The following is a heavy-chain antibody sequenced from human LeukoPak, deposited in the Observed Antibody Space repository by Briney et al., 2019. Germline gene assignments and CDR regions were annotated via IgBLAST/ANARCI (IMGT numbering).Heavy chain of an antibody. CDR2: IYTSGST. D-gene: IGHD3-22*01. J-gene: IGHJ4*02. Sequence: PSETLSLTCTVSGGSISSYYWSWIRQPAGKGLEWTGRIYTSGSTNYNPSLKSRVTMSVDTSKNQFSLKLSSVAAADTAVYYCARDLGVPNYDSSGSYFDYWGQGTLVTVSS. CDR1: GGSISSYY. V-gene: IGHV4-4*07. CDR3: ARDLGVPNYDSSGSYFDY.